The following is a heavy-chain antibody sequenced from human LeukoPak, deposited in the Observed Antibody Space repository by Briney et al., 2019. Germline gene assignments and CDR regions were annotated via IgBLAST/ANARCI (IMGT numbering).Heavy chain of an antibody. CDR3: ARGPWRLWGSGSNWFDP. Sequence: GGSLRLSCAASGFTFSSYSMNWVRQAPGKGLEWVSSISSSSYIYYADSVKGRFTISRDNAKNSLYLQMNSLRAEDTAVYYCARGPWRLWGSGSNWFDPWGQGTLVTVSS. J-gene: IGHJ5*02. V-gene: IGHV3-21*01. CDR2: ISSSSYI. D-gene: IGHD4/OR15-4a*01. CDR1: GFTFSSYS.